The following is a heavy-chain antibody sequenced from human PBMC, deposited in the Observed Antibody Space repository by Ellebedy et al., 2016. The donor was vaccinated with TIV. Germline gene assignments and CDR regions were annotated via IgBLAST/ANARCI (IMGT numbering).Heavy chain of an antibody. CDR3: ARVRRGSSGMDV. CDR2: INPDSGGT. D-gene: IGHD6-13*01. J-gene: IGHJ6*02. Sequence: ASVKVSCKASGYTFTSYYLHWVRQAPGQGLEWMGWINPDSGGTNLPQKFQGRVTMTRDTSVNSAYMELSRLESGDTAVYHCARVRRGSSGMDVWGQGTTVTVS. CDR1: GYTFTSYY. V-gene: IGHV1-2*02.